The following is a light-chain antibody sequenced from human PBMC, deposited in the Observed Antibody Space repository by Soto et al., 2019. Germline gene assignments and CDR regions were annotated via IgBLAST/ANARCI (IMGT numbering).Light chain of an antibody. CDR2: GNS. J-gene: IGLJ2*01. CDR3: QSYDSSLSGPRV. CDR1: SSNIGAGYD. V-gene: IGLV1-40*01. Sequence: QPVLTQPPSVSGAPGQRVTISCTGSSSNIGAGYDVHWYQQLPGTAPKLLIYGNSNRPSGVPDRFSGSKSGTSASLAITGLQAKDEADYYCQSYDSSLSGPRVFGGGTKLTVL.